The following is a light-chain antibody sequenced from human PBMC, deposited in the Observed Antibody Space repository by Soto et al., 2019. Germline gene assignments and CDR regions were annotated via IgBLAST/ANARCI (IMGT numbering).Light chain of an antibody. V-gene: IGLV1-51*02. CDR3: GAWDRSLTGGV. J-gene: IGLJ3*02. CDR2: ENN. CDR1: SSNIGTYS. Sequence: QSVLTQPPSVSAAPGQKVTISCSGSSSNIGTYSVSWYQQLPGSAPKLLIHENNKRPSGIPDRFSGSKSGTSATLGITGLQAGDEADYYCGAWDRSLTGGVFGAGTKLTVL.